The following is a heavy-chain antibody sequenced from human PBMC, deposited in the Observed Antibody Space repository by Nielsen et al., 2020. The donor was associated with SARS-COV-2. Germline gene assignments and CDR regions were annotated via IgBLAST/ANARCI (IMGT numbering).Heavy chain of an antibody. Sequence: SETLSLTCTVSGGSISSYYWSWIRQPPGKGLEWIGYIYYSGSTNYNPSLKSRVTISVDTSKNQFSLKLSSVTAADTAVYYCARTYSSGWSHYFDYWGQGALVTVSS. CDR3: ARTYSSGWSHYFDY. V-gene: IGHV4-59*01. J-gene: IGHJ4*02. D-gene: IGHD6-19*01. CDR2: IYYSGST. CDR1: GGSISSYY.